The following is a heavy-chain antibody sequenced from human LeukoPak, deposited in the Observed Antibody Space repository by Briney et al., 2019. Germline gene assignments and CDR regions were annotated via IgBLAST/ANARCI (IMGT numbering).Heavy chain of an antibody. CDR2: INNSGST. D-gene: IGHD3-16*01. CDR3: ARGRYGPRLGN. Sequence: SETLSLTCAVYGASFSDSYWSWIRQSPEKGLEWIGEINNSGSTSYNPSLNSRVIMSVDRSKNQFSPRLTSVTAADTAVYYCARGRYGPRLGNWGQGTLVTVSS. V-gene: IGHV4-34*01. J-gene: IGHJ4*02. CDR1: GASFSDSY.